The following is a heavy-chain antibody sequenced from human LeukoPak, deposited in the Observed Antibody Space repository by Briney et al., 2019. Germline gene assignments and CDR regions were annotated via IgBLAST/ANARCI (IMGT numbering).Heavy chain of an antibody. J-gene: IGHJ3*02. Sequence: GGSLRLSCAASGFTSNSYAMIWVRQAPGKGLEWVSTISGSGGSTYYADSVKGRFTISRDNSKNTLYLQMNSLRAEDTAVYYCAKDRGTYYYGSGSPPYDAFDIWGQGTMVTVSS. CDR3: AKDRGTYYYGSGSPPYDAFDI. D-gene: IGHD3-10*01. CDR2: ISGSGGST. CDR1: GFTSNSYA. V-gene: IGHV3-23*01.